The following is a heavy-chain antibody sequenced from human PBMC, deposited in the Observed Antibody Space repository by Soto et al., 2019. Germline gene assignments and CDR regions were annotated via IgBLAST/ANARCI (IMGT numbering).Heavy chain of an antibody. CDR2: ISSSSSYI. CDR3: ARGAHYYDSSVYYGY. J-gene: IGHJ4*02. CDR1: GFTFSSYS. Sequence: GGSLRLSCAASGFTFSSYSMNWVRQAPGKGLEWVPSISSSSSYIYYADSVKGRFTISRDNAKNSLSLQMNSLRAEDTAVYYCARGAHYYDSSVYYGYWGQGTLVTVSS. D-gene: IGHD3-22*01. V-gene: IGHV3-21*01.